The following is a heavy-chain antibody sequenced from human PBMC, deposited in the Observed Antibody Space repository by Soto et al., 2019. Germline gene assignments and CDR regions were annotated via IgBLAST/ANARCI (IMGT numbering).Heavy chain of an antibody. CDR2: TYYRSKWYY. J-gene: IGHJ6*02. V-gene: IGHV6-1*01. CDR3: ARIHSSSSSDMDV. D-gene: IGHD6-6*01. CDR1: GDSVSSNSAA. Sequence: SQTLSLTCAISGDSVSSNSAAWNWVRQSPSRGLEWLGRTYYRSKWYYGYAVSVKSRITINPDTSENQFSLQLNSVTPEDTAVYYCARIHSSSSSDMDVWGQGTTVTVSS.